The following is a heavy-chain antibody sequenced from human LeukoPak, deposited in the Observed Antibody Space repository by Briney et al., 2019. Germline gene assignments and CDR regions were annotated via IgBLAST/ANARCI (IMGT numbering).Heavy chain of an antibody. D-gene: IGHD5-18*01. CDR1: GFTFSSYG. CDR2: ISYDGSNK. V-gene: IGHV3-30*18. Sequence: GSLRLSCAASGFTFSSYGMHWVRQAPGKGLEWVAVISYDGSNKYYADSVKGRFTISRDNSKNTLYLQMNSLRAEDTAVYYCAKSDTAMVRRIYYFDYWGQGTLVTVSS. J-gene: IGHJ4*02. CDR3: AKSDTAMVRRIYYFDY.